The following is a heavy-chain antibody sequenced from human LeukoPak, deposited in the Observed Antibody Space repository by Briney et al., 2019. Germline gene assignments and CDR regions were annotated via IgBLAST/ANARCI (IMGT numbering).Heavy chain of an antibody. V-gene: IGHV3-74*01. Sequence: GGSLRLSCAASGFTFSNSLMHWVRQVPGKGLVWVARIDTDGSTTHYADSVKGRFAISRDNAKNTLYLQMNILRAEDTAVYYCVRDRDGYNYWGQGTLVTVSS. D-gene: IGHD5-24*01. CDR2: IDTDGSTT. CDR1: GFTFSNSL. CDR3: VRDRDGYNY. J-gene: IGHJ4*02.